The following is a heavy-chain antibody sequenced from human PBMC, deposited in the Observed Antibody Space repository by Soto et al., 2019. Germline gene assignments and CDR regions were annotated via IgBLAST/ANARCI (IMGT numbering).Heavy chain of an antibody. J-gene: IGHJ4*02. CDR2: IIPIFGTT. CDR3: ARGTGSGSYFDY. Sequence: QVQLVQSGAEVKKPGSSVKVSCKASGGTFRSHRFSWVRQAPGQGLEWMGWIIPIFGTTNYAQTFQGRVTIPADESTYTAYMDLSSLRPADTAVYYCARGTGSGSYFDYWGQGTLVTVAS. V-gene: IGHV1-69*12. CDR1: GGTFRSHR.